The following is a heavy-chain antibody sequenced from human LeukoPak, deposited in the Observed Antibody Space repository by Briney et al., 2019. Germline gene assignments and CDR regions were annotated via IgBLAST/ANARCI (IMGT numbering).Heavy chain of an antibody. Sequence: KPGGSLRLSCAASGFTFNTYAMNWVRQAPGKGLEWVSSINSGSLYIHYADSVKGRFTISRDNAKNSVYLQMNSLRAEDTAVYYCARDSVSRRIAASGVDAFDIWGQGTMVTVSS. V-gene: IGHV3-21*01. J-gene: IGHJ3*02. D-gene: IGHD6-13*01. CDR1: GFTFNTYA. CDR2: INSGSLYI. CDR3: ARDSVSRRIAASGVDAFDI.